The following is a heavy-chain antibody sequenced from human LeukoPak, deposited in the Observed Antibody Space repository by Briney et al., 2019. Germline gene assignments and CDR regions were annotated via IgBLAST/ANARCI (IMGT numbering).Heavy chain of an antibody. Sequence: ASVKVSCKASGYTFTGYYMHWVRQAPGQGLEWMGWINPNSGSTNYAQKFQGRVTMTRDTSISTAYMELSRLRSDDTAVYYCARDSSSWYARFDYWGQGTLVTVSS. CDR2: INPNSGST. CDR3: ARDSSSWYARFDY. J-gene: IGHJ4*02. D-gene: IGHD6-13*01. V-gene: IGHV1-2*02. CDR1: GYTFTGYY.